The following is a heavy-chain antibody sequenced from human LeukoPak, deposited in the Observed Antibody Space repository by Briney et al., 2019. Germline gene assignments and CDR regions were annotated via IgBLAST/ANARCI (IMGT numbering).Heavy chain of an antibody. CDR1: GFTFSSYS. V-gene: IGHV3-21*01. Sequence: PGGSLRLSCAASGFTFSSYSMNWVRQAPGKGLEWVSSISSSSSYIYYADSVKGRFTISRDNAKNSLYLQMNSLRAEDTAVYYCARDRGESGWVGDYYMDVWGKGTTVTVSS. CDR3: ARDRGESGWVGDYYMDV. D-gene: IGHD6-19*01. J-gene: IGHJ6*03. CDR2: ISSSSSYI.